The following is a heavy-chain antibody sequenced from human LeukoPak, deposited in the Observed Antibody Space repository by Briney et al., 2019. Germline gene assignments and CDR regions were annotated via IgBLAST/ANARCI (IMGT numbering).Heavy chain of an antibody. CDR2: ISWNSGSI. CDR3: AKGNLGDYFDY. J-gene: IGHJ4*02. Sequence: SGGSLRLSCAASGFTLDDYAMHWVRQAPGKGLEWVSGISWNSGSIGYADSVKGRFTISRDNAKNSLYLQMNSLRAEDTALYYCAKGNLGDYFDYWGQGTLVTVSP. D-gene: IGHD3-16*01. CDR1: GFTLDDYA. V-gene: IGHV3-9*01.